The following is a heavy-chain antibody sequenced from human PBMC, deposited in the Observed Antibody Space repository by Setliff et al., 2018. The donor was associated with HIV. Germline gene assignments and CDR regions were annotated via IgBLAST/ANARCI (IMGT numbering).Heavy chain of an antibody. CDR1: GYSISNGYY. CDR3: ARQAWHSGRNGYFVDY. Sequence: SETLSLTCSVSGYSISNGYYWGWFRQSPGKGLEWIATIYQTGSIYYKPSLQNRVTLLLDMSKNQFSLKLSSSTAADTAVYYCARQAWHSGRNGYFVDYWGQGMLVTVSS. CDR2: IYQTGSI. J-gene: IGHJ4*02. D-gene: IGHD3-22*01. V-gene: IGHV4-38-2*02.